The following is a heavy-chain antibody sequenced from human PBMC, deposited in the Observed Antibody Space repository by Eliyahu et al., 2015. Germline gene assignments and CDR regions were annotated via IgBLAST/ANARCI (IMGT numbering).Heavy chain of an antibody. J-gene: IGHJ3*02. CDR2: ISWNSGSI. V-gene: IGHV3-9*01. D-gene: IGHD3-3*01. Sequence: VSGISWNSGSIVSYADSVKGRFTISRDNAKNSLYLQMNSLRAEDTALYYCAKGSRITIFGVVIQQHDAFDIWGQGTMVTVSS. CDR3: AKGSRITIFGVVIQQHDAFDI.